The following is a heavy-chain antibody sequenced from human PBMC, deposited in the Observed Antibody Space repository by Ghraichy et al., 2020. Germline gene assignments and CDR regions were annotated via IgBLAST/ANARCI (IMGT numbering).Heavy chain of an antibody. CDR3: ARSQRGGWSRGRQYYYYGMDV. V-gene: IGHV4-34*01. CDR2: INHSGST. Sequence: ESLNISCAVYGGSFSGYYWSWIRQPPGKGLEWIGEINHSGSTNYNPSLKSRVTISVDTSKNQFSLKLSSVTAADTAVYYCARSQRGGWSRGRQYYYYGMDVWGQGTTVTVSS. D-gene: IGHD6-19*01. CDR1: GGSFSGYY. J-gene: IGHJ6*02.